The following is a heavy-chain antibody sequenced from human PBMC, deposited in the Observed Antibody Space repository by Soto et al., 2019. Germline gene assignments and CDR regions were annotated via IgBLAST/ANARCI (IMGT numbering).Heavy chain of an antibody. V-gene: IGHV3-15*07. CDR1: GFTFSNAW. J-gene: IGHJ5*02. CDR3: TTDQSSLTVTTVWFDP. D-gene: IGHD4-17*01. CDR2: IKSKTDGGTT. Sequence: GGSLRLSCAASGFTFSNAWMNWVRQAPGKGLEWVGRIKSKTDGGTTDYAAPVKGRFPISRDDAKNTLYLQMNSLKTEDTAVYYCTTDQSSLTVTTVWFDPWGQGTLVTVSS.